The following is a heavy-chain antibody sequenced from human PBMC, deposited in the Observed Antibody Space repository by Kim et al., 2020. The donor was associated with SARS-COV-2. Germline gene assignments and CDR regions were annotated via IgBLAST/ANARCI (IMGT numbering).Heavy chain of an antibody. Sequence: GGSLRLSCAASGFTFSSYGMHWVRQAPGKGLEWVAVISYDGSNKYYADSVKGRFTISRDNSKNTLYLQMNSLRAEDTAVYYCAKDIAAAGTEDYYYYYGMDVWGQGTTVTVSS. CDR2: ISYDGSNK. J-gene: IGHJ6*02. CDR1: GFTFSSYG. V-gene: IGHV3-30*18. CDR3: AKDIAAAGTEDYYYYYGMDV. D-gene: IGHD6-13*01.